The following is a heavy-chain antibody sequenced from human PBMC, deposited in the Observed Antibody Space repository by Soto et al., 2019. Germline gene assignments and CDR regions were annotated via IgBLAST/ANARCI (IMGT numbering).Heavy chain of an antibody. CDR3: ARGTQWLVPRGVPDYFDY. V-gene: IGHV1-18*01. Sequence: ASVKVSCKASGYTFTSYGISWVRQAPGQGLEWMGWISAYNGNTNYAQKLQGRVTMTTDTSTSTAYMELRSLRSDDTAVYYCARGTQWLVPRGVPDYFDYWGQGTLVTVSS. CDR1: GYTFTSYG. CDR2: ISAYNGNT. D-gene: IGHD6-19*01. J-gene: IGHJ4*02.